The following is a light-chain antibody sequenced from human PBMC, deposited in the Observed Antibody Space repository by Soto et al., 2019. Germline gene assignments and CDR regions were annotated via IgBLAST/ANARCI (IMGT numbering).Light chain of an antibody. V-gene: IGLV2-14*03. CDR3: CSLTTSHTYV. J-gene: IGLJ1*01. CDR1: SSDIGHYDY. CDR2: HVT. Sequence: QSALAQPASVSGSPGQSITISCTGTSSDIGHYDYVSWYQQHPGKAPRLMIYHVTYRPSGVSNRYSGSKSGNSASLTISGLQADDEADYYCCSLTTSHTYVFGSGTKVTVL.